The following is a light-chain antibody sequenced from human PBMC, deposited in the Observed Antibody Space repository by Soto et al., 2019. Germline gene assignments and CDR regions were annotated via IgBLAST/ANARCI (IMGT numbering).Light chain of an antibody. CDR1: SSDVGGYNY. CDR3: SSYTSSSTLAV. V-gene: IGLV2-14*01. Sequence: QSALTQPASLSVSPGQSITICCTGTSSDVGGYNYVSWYQQHPGKAPKLMIYDVSNRPSGVSNRFSGSKSGNTASLTISGLQAEDEADYYCSSYTSSSTLAVFGTGTKVTV. J-gene: IGLJ1*01. CDR2: DVS.